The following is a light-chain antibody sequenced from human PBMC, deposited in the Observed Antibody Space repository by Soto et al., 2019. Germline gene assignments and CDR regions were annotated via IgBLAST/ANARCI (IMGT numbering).Light chain of an antibody. Sequence: DIVMTQSPASLAVSLGERATINCKSSQSVLYSSNNKNYLAWYQQKPGQPPKALIYWASTRESGVPDRFSGSGSGKDFTLTISRLQAEDVAVYYCQQYYTTPWTFGQGTKVEIK. V-gene: IGKV4-1*01. CDR2: WAS. J-gene: IGKJ1*01. CDR1: QSVLYSSNNKNY. CDR3: QQYYTTPWT.